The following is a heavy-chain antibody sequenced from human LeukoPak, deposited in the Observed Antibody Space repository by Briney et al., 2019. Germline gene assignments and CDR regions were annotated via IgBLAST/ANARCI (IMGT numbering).Heavy chain of an antibody. CDR2: IYSGGST. CDR1: GFTFSSYS. Sequence: GGSLRLSCAASGFTFSSYSMNWVRQAPGKGLEWVSVIYSGGSTYYADSVKGRFTISRDNSKNTLYLQMNSLRAEDTAVYYCARLSDSSGYLGDFDYWGQGTLVTVSS. V-gene: IGHV3-53*01. J-gene: IGHJ4*02. D-gene: IGHD3-22*01. CDR3: ARLSDSSGYLGDFDY.